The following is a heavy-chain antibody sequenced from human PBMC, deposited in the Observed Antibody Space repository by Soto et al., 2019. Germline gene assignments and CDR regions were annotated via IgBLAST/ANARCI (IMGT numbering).Heavy chain of an antibody. CDR3: AHSVSITGRGNWFDP. J-gene: IGHJ5*02. CDR2: INPIDSDT. Sequence: GESLKISCKASGYIFTTYWIAWVRQMPGQGLEWIGIINPIDSDTRYSPSFQGQVTISADKSISTTYLQWSSLKASDTAIYYCAHSVSITGRGNWFDPWGQGTLLTVSS. D-gene: IGHD1-20*01. V-gene: IGHV5-51*01. CDR1: GYIFTTYW.